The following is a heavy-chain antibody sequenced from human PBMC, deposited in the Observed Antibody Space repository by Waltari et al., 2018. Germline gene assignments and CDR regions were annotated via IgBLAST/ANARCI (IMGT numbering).Heavy chain of an antibody. J-gene: IGHJ4*02. CDR1: GGSFRSHF. V-gene: IGHV4-59*11. CDR3: ARGHGGSYYVFDY. CDR2: IYYSGST. D-gene: IGHD1-26*01. Sequence: QVQLQESGPGLVKPSETLSLTCTVSGGSFRSHFWSWFRQPPGKGLEWLGYIYYSGSTDYNPSLKSRVTISVDTSKNQFSLKLSSVTAADTAVYYCARGHGGSYYVFDYWGQGTLVTVSS.